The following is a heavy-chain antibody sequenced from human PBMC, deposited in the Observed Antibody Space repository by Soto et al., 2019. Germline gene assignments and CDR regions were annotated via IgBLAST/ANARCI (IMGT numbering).Heavy chain of an antibody. D-gene: IGHD3-16*01. V-gene: IGHV3-30*18. J-gene: IGHJ4*02. Sequence: AGSHRLSCADSEFAGLDGWRNFIRQAPGKGLEGVAIISYDGSNRYYADSVKGRFTISRDNSKNTLYLQMNRLRAEDTAAYYSVKDLSHERCFEVFPGYWGQGNLVTVSS. CDR3: VKDLSHERCFEVFPGY. CDR2: ISYDGSNR. CDR1: EFAGLDGW.